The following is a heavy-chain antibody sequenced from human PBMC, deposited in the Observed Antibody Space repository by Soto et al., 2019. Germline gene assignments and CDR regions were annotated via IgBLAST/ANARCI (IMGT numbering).Heavy chain of an antibody. Sequence: PSETLSLTCAVSGVSISSGNRWTWFRETPQRGLEYIGEIFHDGTANYYPSFERRVAISVDTSKNQFSLKLTSVTAADTAIYFCARLVYDTRLNYMYFDFWGQGALVTVSS. D-gene: IGHD2-8*01. V-gene: IGHV4-4*02. J-gene: IGHJ4*02. CDR3: ARLVYDTRLNYMYFDF. CDR1: GVSISSGNR. CDR2: IFHDGTA.